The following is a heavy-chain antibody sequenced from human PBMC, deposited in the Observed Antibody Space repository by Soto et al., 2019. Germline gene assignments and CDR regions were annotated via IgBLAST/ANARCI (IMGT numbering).Heavy chain of an antibody. CDR1: GYTFTSYD. J-gene: IGHJ3*02. D-gene: IGHD2-2*01. CDR3: ARGLDIVVVPAAYIDAFDI. CDR2: MNPNSGNT. Sequence: ASVKVSCKASGYTFTSYDINWARQATGQGLEWMGWMNPNSGNTGYAQKFQGRVTMTRNTSISTAYMELSSLRSEDTAAYYCARGLDIVVVPAAYIDAFDILGQATMVTVSS. V-gene: IGHV1-8*01.